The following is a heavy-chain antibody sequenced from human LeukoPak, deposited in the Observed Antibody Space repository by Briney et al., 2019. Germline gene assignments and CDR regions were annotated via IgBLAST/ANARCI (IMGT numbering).Heavy chain of an antibody. D-gene: IGHD3-22*01. J-gene: IGHJ4*02. CDR2: ISPYNGNT. V-gene: IGHV1-18*04. Sequence: GASVKVSCKASGYTFTSYGVTWARQAPGQRPEWMGWISPYNGNTNYAQKFQGRVTMTTDTSTSTTYMELRSLRSDDTAVYYCARHYDGSGSTLDYWGQGTLVTVSS. CDR3: ARHYDGSGSTLDY. CDR1: GYTFTSYG.